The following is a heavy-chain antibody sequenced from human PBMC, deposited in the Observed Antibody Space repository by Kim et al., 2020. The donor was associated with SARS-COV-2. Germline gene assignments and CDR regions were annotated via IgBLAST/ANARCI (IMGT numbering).Heavy chain of an antibody. V-gene: IGHV3-7*01. Sequence: GGSLRLSCAASGFTFSNCWMSWIRQAPGKGLEWVAHINADGSAQFYVDSVRGRFTISRDNAKNSLYLQMNSPRVEDTALYYCLAWEGISHWGQGTLVTVS. J-gene: IGHJ1*01. CDR1: GFTFSNCW. D-gene: IGHD1-26*01. CDR2: INADGSAQ. CDR3: LAWEGISH.